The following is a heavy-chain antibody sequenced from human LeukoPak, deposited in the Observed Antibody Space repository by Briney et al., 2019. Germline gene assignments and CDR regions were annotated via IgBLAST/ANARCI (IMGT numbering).Heavy chain of an antibody. CDR3: ARVHNTCH. Sequence: GGSLTLSCAASGFTLSDYYVNWLRQAPGKGLEWVSYINSGSTIIFYADSVKGQFSVSTDNANSSGHLQMTNLRDDDTAVYYCARVHNTCHWGQGVQVTVSS. D-gene: IGHD2-2*01. J-gene: IGHJ4*02. CDR1: GFTLSDYY. CDR2: INSGSTII. V-gene: IGHV3-11*04.